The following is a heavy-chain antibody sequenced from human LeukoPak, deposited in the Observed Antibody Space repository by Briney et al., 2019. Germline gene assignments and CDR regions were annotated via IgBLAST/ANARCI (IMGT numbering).Heavy chain of an antibody. D-gene: IGHD2-15*01. V-gene: IGHV3-23*01. Sequence: PGGSLRLSCAASGFTFTVYAMSWVRQAPGEGLEWLSSIIGSGGSTYYADSVKGRFTISRDNSKNTLYLQMYTLRAEDTAVYYCAKDIVVVVVSGDYFDYWGQGTLVTVSS. J-gene: IGHJ4*02. CDR3: AKDIVVVVVSGDYFDY. CDR2: IIGSGGST. CDR1: GFTFTVYA.